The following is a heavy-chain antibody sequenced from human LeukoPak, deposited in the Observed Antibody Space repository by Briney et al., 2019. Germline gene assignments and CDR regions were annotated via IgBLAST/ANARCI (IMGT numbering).Heavy chain of an antibody. CDR2: ITSDGSWT. Sequence: GGSLRLSCAASGSYWMHWVRQAPGKGLVWVSHITSDGSWTGYADSVKGRFTISKDNAKNAVYLQMNNLRAEDTAVYYCVSFYETYWGRGTLVTVSS. CDR3: VSFYETY. V-gene: IGHV3-74*01. CDR1: GSYW. J-gene: IGHJ4*02. D-gene: IGHD2-2*01.